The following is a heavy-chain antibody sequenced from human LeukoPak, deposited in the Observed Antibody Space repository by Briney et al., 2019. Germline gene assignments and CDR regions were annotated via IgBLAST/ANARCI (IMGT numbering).Heavy chain of an antibody. V-gene: IGHV3-30*04. CDR1: GFTFSSYA. J-gene: IGHJ3*02. Sequence: GGSLRLSCAASGFTFSSYAMHWVRQAPGKGLEWVAVISYDGSNKYYADSVKGRFTISRDNSKNTLYLQMNSLRAEDTAVYYCAVTYDSSGYFLGAFDIWGQGTMVTVSS. CDR2: ISYDGSNK. CDR3: AVTYDSSGYFLGAFDI. D-gene: IGHD3-22*01.